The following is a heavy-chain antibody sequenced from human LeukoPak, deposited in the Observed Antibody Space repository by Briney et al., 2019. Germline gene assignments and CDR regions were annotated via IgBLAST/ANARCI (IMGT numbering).Heavy chain of an antibody. CDR1: GYTFTGYY. CDR3: ARGGIQLWFSALDY. Sequence: ASVKVSCKASGYTFTGYYMHWVRRAPGQRLEWMGWINAGNGNTKYSQKFQGRVTITRDTSASTAYMELSSLRSEDTAVYYCARGGIQLWFSALDYWGQGTLVTVSS. J-gene: IGHJ4*02. D-gene: IGHD5-18*01. CDR2: INAGNGNT. V-gene: IGHV1-3*01.